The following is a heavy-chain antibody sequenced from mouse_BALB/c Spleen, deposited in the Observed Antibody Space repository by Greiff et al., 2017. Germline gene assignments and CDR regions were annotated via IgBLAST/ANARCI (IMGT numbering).Heavy chain of an antibody. V-gene: IGHV5-2*01. CDR1: EYEFPSHD. CDR2: INSDGGST. CDR3: ASVRRGVYYFDY. Sequence: DVKLVESGGGLVQPGESLKLSCESNEYEFPSHDMSWVRKTPEKRLELVAAINSDGGSTYYPDTMERRFIISRDNTKKTLYLQMSSLRSEDTALYYCASVRRGVYYFDYWGQGTTLTVSS. J-gene: IGHJ2*01. D-gene: IGHD2-14*01.